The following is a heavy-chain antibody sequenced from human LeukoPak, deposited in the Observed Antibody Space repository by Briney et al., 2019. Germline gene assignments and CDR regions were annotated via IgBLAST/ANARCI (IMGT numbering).Heavy chain of an antibody. Sequence: SGTLSLTCTVSGGSISRYYWSWIRQPPGKGLEGIGYIYTSGSTNYNPSLKSRVTISVDTSKNQFSLKLTSVTAADRAVYYCAIAYCSSTFCYTSAFDIWGQGTMVTVSS. CDR3: AIAYCSSTFCYTSAFDI. J-gene: IGHJ3*02. V-gene: IGHV4-4*09. CDR2: IYTSGST. D-gene: IGHD2-2*02. CDR1: GGSISRYY.